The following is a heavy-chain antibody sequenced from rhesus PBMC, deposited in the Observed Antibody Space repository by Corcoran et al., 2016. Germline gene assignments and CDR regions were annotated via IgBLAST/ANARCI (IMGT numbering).Heavy chain of an antibody. Sequence: QLQLQESGPGLVKPSETLSLTCAVSGGSISSSNWWSWIRQPPGKGLEWIGRISGSCGGTSHNPSLKSRVTISTDTSKNQFSLKLSSVTAADTAVYYCARDEYCSGIYYYAAGAYWGQGVLVTVSS. V-gene: IGHV4-57*02. D-gene: IGHD2-27*01. CDR1: GGSISSSNW. J-gene: IGHJ4*01. CDR3: ARDEYCSGIYYYAAGAY. CDR2: ISGSCGGT.